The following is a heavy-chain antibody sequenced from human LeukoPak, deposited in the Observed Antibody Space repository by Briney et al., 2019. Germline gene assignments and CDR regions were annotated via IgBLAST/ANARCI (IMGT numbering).Heavy chain of an antibody. J-gene: IGHJ5*02. CDR2: IYHSGST. Sequence: PSETLSFTCAGSGYSISSGYYWGWIRQPPGKGLEWIGSIYHSGSTYYNPSLKSRVTISVDTSKNQFSLKLSSVTAADTAVYYCARAGDYVESILNWFDPWGQGTLVTVSS. D-gene: IGHD4-17*01. V-gene: IGHV4-38-2*01. CDR1: GYSISSGYY. CDR3: ARAGDYVESILNWFDP.